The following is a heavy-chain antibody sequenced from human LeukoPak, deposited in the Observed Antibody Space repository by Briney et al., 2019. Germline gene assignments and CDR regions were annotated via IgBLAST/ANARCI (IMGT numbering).Heavy chain of an antibody. CDR3: AKDQSIRATYYYDSSGYYFGSATDY. CDR2: ISGSGGST. Sequence: PGGSLRLSCAASGFTFSSYAMSWVRQAPGKGLEWVSAISGSGGSTYYADSVKGRFTISRDNSKNTPYLQMNSLRAEDTAVYYCAKDQSIRATYYYDSSGYYFGSATDYWGQGTLVTVSS. D-gene: IGHD3-22*01. J-gene: IGHJ4*02. CDR1: GFTFSSYA. V-gene: IGHV3-23*01.